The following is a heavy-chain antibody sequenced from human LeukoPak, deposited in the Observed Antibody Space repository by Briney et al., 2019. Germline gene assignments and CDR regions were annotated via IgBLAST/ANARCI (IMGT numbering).Heavy chain of an antibody. CDR1: GGSFSGHY. Sequence: SETLSPTCAAYGGSFSGHYWTWIRQPPGKGLEWIGEIDHTGRSTYNPSLTSRVTISKDSSKNQFSLSLGSVIAADTAVYFCARGENSGSYFSYFDSWAQGTPVTVSS. J-gene: IGHJ5*01. CDR3: ARGENSGSYFSYFDS. D-gene: IGHD3-10*01. V-gene: IGHV4-34*01. CDR2: IDHTGRS.